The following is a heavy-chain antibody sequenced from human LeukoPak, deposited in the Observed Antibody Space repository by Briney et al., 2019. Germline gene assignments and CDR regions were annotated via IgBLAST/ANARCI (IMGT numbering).Heavy chain of an antibody. V-gene: IGHV5-51*01. J-gene: IGHJ4*02. CDR2: IYPRDSDT. Sequence: GESLKISCKDSRYSFTNYWIAWVRQMPGKGLEWMGIIYPRDSDTTYSPSFQGQVTISADKSISTAYLQWSSLKASDTAMYFCARLYDYGGTYYFDYWGQGTLVTVSS. D-gene: IGHD4-23*01. CDR3: ARLYDYGGTYYFDY. CDR1: RYSFTNYW.